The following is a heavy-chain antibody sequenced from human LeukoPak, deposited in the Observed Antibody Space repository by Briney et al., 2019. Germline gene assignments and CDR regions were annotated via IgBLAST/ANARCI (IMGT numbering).Heavy chain of an antibody. D-gene: IGHD3-10*01. J-gene: IGHJ4*02. CDR2: IRSKANSYAT. CDR3: TRQDYYGSGRYFGGFDY. CDR1: GFTFSNAW. V-gene: IGHV3-73*01. Sequence: PGGSLRLSCAASGFTFSNAWMSWVRQASGKGLEWVGRIRSKANSYATAYAASVKGRFTISRDDSKNTAYLQMNSLKTEDTAVYYCTRQDYYGSGRYFGGFDYWGQGTLVTVSS.